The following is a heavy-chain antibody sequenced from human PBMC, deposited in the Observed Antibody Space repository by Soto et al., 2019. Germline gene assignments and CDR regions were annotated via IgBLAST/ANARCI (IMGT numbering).Heavy chain of an antibody. CDR2: IIPILGIA. J-gene: IGHJ4*02. CDR3: ARAQYYYDSSGYSAY. Sequence: GASVKVSCKASGGTFSSYTISWVRQAPGQGLEWMGRIIPILGIANYAQKFQGRVTITADKSTSTAYMELSSLRSEDTAVYYCARAQYYYDSSGYSAYWGQGTLVTVSS. D-gene: IGHD3-22*01. V-gene: IGHV1-69*02. CDR1: GGTFSSYT.